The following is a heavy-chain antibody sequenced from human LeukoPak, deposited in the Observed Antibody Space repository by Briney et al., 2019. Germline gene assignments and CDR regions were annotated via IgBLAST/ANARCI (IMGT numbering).Heavy chain of an antibody. CDR1: GGTFISYA. Sequence: ASVKVSCKASGGTFISYAISWVRQAPGQGLEWMGGIIPIFGTANYAQKFQGRVTITADESTSTAYMELSSLRSEDTAVYYCARDRLGYCSSTSCPYGMDVWGQGTTVTVSS. V-gene: IGHV1-69*13. J-gene: IGHJ6*02. CDR3: ARDRLGYCSSTSCPYGMDV. D-gene: IGHD2-2*01. CDR2: IIPIFGTA.